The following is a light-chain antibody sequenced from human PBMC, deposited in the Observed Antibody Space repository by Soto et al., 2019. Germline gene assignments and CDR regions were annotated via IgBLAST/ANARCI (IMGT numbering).Light chain of an antibody. CDR3: SSYTSSSTIYV. J-gene: IGLJ1*01. CDR1: SSDVGGYNY. V-gene: IGLV2-14*01. CDR2: EVS. Sequence: QSALTHPSSVSGSPGQSITISCTVTSSDVGGYNYVSWYQQHPGKAPKLMIYEVSNRPSGVSNRFSGSKSGNTASLTISGLQAEDEADYYCSSYTSSSTIYVFGTGTKVTVL.